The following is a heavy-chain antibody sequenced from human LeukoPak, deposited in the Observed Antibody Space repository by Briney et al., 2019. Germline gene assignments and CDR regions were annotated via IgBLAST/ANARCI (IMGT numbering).Heavy chain of an antibody. J-gene: IGHJ3*02. CDR1: GGSINGSY. Sequence: SETRSLTCTGSGGSINGSYWSWIRQPPGKRLEWIGYIYYSGSTNYNPFLRSRVTISVDTSKNRSSLKLASVTAADTAVYYCARRRITMTFDIWGQGTMVTVSS. V-gene: IGHV4-59*08. D-gene: IGHD3-22*01. CDR3: ARRRITMTFDI. CDR2: IYYSGST.